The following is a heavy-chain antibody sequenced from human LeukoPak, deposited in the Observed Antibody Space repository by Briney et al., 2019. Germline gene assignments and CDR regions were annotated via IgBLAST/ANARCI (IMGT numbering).Heavy chain of an antibody. J-gene: IGHJ3*02. V-gene: IGHV3-9*01. D-gene: IGHD5-12*01. CDR3: AKDISGFFHAFDI. CDR1: GFTFVDYA. CDR2: ISWNSGSI. Sequence: PGRSLRLSCAASGFTFVDYAMHWVRQAPGKGLEWVSGISWNSGSIGYADSVRGRFTISRDNAKNSLYLQMNSLRAEDTALYYCAKDISGFFHAFDIWGQGTMVTASS.